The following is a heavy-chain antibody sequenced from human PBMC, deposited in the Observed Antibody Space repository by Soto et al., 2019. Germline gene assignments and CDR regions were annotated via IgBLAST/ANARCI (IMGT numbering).Heavy chain of an antibody. CDR2: ISHDGKDK. Sequence: QMQLVESGGGVVQPGRSLRVSCATSGFAFSYYGIHWGRQAPGKGLEWVADISHDGKDKWYADSVKGRFTISRDNSENTLYVQMNGLRSEDTAVYFCASGEGRNGHDTRFDYWGQGTLVTVSS. V-gene: IGHV3-30*03. CDR1: GFAFSYYG. J-gene: IGHJ4*02. CDR3: ASGEGRNGHDTRFDY. D-gene: IGHD3-10*01.